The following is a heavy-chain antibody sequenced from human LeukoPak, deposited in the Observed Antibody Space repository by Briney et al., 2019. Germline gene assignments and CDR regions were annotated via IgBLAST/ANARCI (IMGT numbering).Heavy chain of an antibody. D-gene: IGHD6-13*01. CDR2: INHSGST. Sequence: PSETLSLTCAVSGGSFSGYYWSWIRQPPGKGLEWSGEINHSGSTNYNPSLKSRVTISVDTSKNQSSLKLSSVTAADTAVYYCARHYTPQGYSSSWYGLDYYGMDVWGQGTTVTVSS. CDR3: ARHYTPQGYSSSWYGLDYYGMDV. CDR1: GGSFSGYY. V-gene: IGHV4-34*01. J-gene: IGHJ6*02.